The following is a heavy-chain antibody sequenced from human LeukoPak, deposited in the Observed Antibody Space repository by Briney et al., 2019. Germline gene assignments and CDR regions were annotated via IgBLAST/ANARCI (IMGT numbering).Heavy chain of an antibody. V-gene: IGHV3-7*01. CDR1: GFTFASYW. CDR3: ARGYCSGGSCYSRYYFDY. J-gene: IGHJ4*02. D-gene: IGHD2-15*01. Sequence: GGSLRLSCAASGFTFASYWMSWVRQAPGKGLEWVANIKQDGHEKYYADSLKGRFTISRDNAKKSLYLQMNSLRAEDTAVYYCARGYCSGGSCYSRYYFDYWGQGTLVTVSS. CDR2: IKQDGHEK.